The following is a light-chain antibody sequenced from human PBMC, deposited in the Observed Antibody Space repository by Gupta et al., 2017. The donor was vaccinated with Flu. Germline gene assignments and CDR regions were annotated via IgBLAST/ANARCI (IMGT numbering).Light chain of an antibody. CDR1: QSVSSN. CDR3: QQYNNWPPWT. J-gene: IGKJ1*01. CDR2: GAA. V-gene: IGKV3-15*01. Sequence: EIVMTQSPSTLSVSPWERATLSCRASQSVSSNLAWYQQKPGQAPRLLIYGAATRATGIPARFSGSGAGTEFTLTTISLQSEDFAVYYCQQYNNWPPWTFGQGTKVEIK.